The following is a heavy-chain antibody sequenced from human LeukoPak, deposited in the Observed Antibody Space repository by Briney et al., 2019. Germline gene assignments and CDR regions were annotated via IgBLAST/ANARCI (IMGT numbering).Heavy chain of an antibody. D-gene: IGHD3-10*01. Sequence: GGSLRLSCAASGFTVSSNCMSWVRQAPGKGLEWVSIIYSGGRTYCADSVKGRFTTSRDNSKNTLYLQMNSLRAEDTAVYYCARDDHYYGSGSYFKVDYYGMDVWGQGTTVTVSS. CDR1: GFTVSSNC. CDR3: ARDDHYYGSGSYFKVDYYGMDV. V-gene: IGHV3-66*01. J-gene: IGHJ6*02. CDR2: IYSGGRT.